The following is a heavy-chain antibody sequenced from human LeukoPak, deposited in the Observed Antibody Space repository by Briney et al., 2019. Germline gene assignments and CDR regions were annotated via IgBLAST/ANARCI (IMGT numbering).Heavy chain of an antibody. CDR1: GGTFSSYA. J-gene: IGHJ5*02. CDR2: IIPILGIA. CDR3: AIHIAVAGTDWFDP. V-gene: IGHV1-69*04. D-gene: IGHD6-19*01. Sequence: ASVKVSCKASGGTFSSYAISWVRQAPGQGLEWMGRIIPILGIANYAQKFQGRVTITADKSTSTAYMELSSLRSEDTAVYYCAIHIAVAGTDWFDPWGQGTLVTVSS.